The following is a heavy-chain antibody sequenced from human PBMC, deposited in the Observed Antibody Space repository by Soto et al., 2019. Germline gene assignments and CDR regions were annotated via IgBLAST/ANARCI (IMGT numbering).Heavy chain of an antibody. J-gene: IGHJ4*02. Sequence: LSLSFAASWFIFTMYSMNLVRQAPGKGLEWVSSISSTTNYIYYGDSMKGRFTISRDNAKNSLYLEMNSLRAEDTAVYYCARESEDLTSNFDYWGQGTLVTVSS. V-gene: IGHV3-21*06. CDR2: ISSTTNYI. CDR1: WFIFTMYS. CDR3: ARESEDLTSNFDY.